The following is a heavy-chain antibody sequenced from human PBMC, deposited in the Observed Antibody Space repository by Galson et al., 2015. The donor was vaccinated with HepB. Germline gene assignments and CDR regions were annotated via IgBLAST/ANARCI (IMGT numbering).Heavy chain of an antibody. Sequence: SLRLSCAASGFTFSNYVMHWVRQAPGKGLEWVAVIWYDGNNKYYAESAKGRFTISRDNSKNTLYLQMNSLRAEDTAVYHGAREGDSTTDPPMYSYCYYVMDVWGQGTTVTVSS. V-gene: IGHV3-33*01. CDR1: GFTFSNYV. D-gene: IGHD1-14*01. CDR2: IWYDGNNK. J-gene: IGHJ6*02. CDR3: AREGDSTTDPPMYSYCYYVMDV.